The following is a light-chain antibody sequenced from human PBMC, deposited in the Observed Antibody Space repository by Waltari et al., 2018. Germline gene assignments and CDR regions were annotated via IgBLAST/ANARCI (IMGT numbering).Light chain of an antibody. CDR1: QSVLSTSNKTH. CDR2: WAS. J-gene: IGKJ4*01. Sequence: DIVMTQSPDSLAVSLGERATINCKSSQSVLSTSNKTHLAWYQHKPGQPPKVLIYWASTRESGVPDRFSGSGSRTDFTLTISSLQAEDVAVYHCQQYLSSPLTFGGGTKVEIK. V-gene: IGKV4-1*01. CDR3: QQYLSSPLT.